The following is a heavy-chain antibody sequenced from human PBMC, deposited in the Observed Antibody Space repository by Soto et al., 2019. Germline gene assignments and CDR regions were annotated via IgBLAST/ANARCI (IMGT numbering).Heavy chain of an antibody. D-gene: IGHD6-13*01. CDR2: IWYDGSTK. V-gene: IGHV3-33*01. Sequence: SLRLSCAASGFMFRSYAMHWVRQAPGKGLEWVAGIWYDGSTKYYGDSVKGRYSISRGNSKNMLDLQMNSLRAEDTAVYYCARVASSSSWHIPHFDQWGQGTLVTVSS. CDR1: GFMFRSYA. CDR3: ARVASSSSWHIPHFDQ. J-gene: IGHJ4*02.